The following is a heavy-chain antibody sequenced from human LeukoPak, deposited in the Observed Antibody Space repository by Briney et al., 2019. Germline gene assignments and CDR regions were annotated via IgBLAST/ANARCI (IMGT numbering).Heavy chain of an antibody. D-gene: IGHD2-15*01. CDR1: GFTFSRYA. J-gene: IGHJ4*02. V-gene: IGHV3-30-3*01. Sequence: PGGSLRLSCAGTGFTFSRYAMHWVRQAPGKGLEWVAVISYDGSNKYYADSVKGRFTMSRDNSKNTLYLQMNSLRAEDTAVYYCARDGLRGVVGVVATPDYWGQGTLVTVPS. CDR2: ISYDGSNK. CDR3: ARDGLRGVVGVVATPDY.